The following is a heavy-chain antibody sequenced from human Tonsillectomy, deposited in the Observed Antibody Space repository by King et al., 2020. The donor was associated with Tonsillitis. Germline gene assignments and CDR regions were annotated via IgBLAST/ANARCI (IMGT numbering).Heavy chain of an antibody. V-gene: IGHV3-30*18. Sequence: AQLVQSGGGVVQPGRSLRLSCAASGFTFSDYGIHWVRQAPGKGLEWVAVISYDGSYKYHSDSLKGRFTISRDNSQNTVYLQMDSLRGDDTAVYYCAKSRPGSSWYGGDFWGQGTLVTVSS. D-gene: IGHD6-13*01. J-gene: IGHJ4*02. CDR1: GFTFSDYG. CDR2: ISYDGSYK. CDR3: AKSRPGSSWYGGDF.